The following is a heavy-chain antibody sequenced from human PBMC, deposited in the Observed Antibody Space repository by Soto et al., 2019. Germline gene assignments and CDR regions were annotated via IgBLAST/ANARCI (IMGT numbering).Heavy chain of an antibody. CDR2: ISYDGSDK. Sequence: LSLTCAVSGGSVSSTNWWTWVRQSPGKGLEWLAVISYDGSDKFYGDSVKGRFTISRDNSKNTLFLQVNSLSEEDTAVYYCASWGGIASPAYDGSLAAYDYWGQGTLVTVS. V-gene: IGHV3-30*03. CDR1: GGSVSSTN. D-gene: IGHD6-13*01. J-gene: IGHJ4*02. CDR3: ASWGGIASPAYDGSLAAYDY.